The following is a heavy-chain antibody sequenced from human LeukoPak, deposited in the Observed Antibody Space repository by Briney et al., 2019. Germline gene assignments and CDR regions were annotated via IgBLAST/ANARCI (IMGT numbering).Heavy chain of an antibody. Sequence: SETLSLTCTVSGGSISSGDYYWSWIRQPPGKGLEWIGYIYYSGSTYYNPSLKSRVTISVDTSKDQFSLKLSSVTAADTAVYYCARANIVVVPAAMYDYFDYWGQGTLVTVSS. J-gene: IGHJ4*02. CDR1: GGSISSGDYY. D-gene: IGHD2-2*01. V-gene: IGHV4-30-4*01. CDR3: ARANIVVVPAAMYDYFDY. CDR2: IYYSGST.